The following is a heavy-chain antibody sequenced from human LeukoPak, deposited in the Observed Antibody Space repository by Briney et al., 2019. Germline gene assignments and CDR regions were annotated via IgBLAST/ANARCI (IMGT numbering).Heavy chain of an antibody. CDR2: IYYSGST. D-gene: IGHD2-15*01. CDR1: GGSISSYY. J-gene: IGHJ4*02. CDR3: ARGPPYLLFDY. V-gene: IGHV4-59*01. Sequence: SETLSLTCTVSGGSISSYYWVWIRQPPGKGLEWIGYIYYSGSTNYNPSLKSRVTISVDTSKNQFSLKLSSVTAADTAVYYCARGPPYLLFDYWGQGTRVTVSS.